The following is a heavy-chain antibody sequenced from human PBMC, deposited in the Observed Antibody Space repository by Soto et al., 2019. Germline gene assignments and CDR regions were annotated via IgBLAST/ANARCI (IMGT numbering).Heavy chain of an antibody. V-gene: IGHV3-30*18. Sequence: LRLSCVGSGFTFSNYGMHWVRQPPGKGLEWVALISDDGDKRYYADSVRGRLIISRDNSKDTLYLQMNSLGPDDTAVYFCAKARVRIVGANSFDYWGQGTPVTVSS. J-gene: IGHJ4*02. D-gene: IGHD1-26*01. CDR3: AKARVRIVGANSFDY. CDR1: GFTFSNYG. CDR2: ISDDGDKR.